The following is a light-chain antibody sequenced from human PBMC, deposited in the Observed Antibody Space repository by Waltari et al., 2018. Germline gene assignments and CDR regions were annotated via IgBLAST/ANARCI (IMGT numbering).Light chain of an antibody. CDR1: SSNIGNNY. Sequence: QSVLTQSPSMSETPGQRVIISCSGSSSNIGNNYVYWYQHFPGMAPKLVMFKNSHRPAGVPDLFAGSSDGTSASLAISGRRSEDEADYYCATWDDSLSGVVFGGGTRLTVL. V-gene: IGLV1-47*01. CDR2: KNS. CDR3: ATWDDSLSGVV. J-gene: IGLJ2*01.